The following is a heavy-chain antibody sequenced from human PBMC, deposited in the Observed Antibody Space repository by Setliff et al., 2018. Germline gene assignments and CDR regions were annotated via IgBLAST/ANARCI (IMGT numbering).Heavy chain of an antibody. Sequence: SETLSLTCTVSGGSISSGDYYWSWIRQPPGKGLEWIGYIYYSGSTYYNPSLKSRVTISVDTSKNQFSLKLSSVTAADTAVYYCARAHPSRMIVVVRAYYYFDYWGQGTLVTVSS. CDR3: ARAHPSRMIVVVRAYYYFDY. J-gene: IGHJ4*02. V-gene: IGHV4-30-4*08. CDR1: GGSISSGDYY. CDR2: IYYSGST. D-gene: IGHD3-22*01.